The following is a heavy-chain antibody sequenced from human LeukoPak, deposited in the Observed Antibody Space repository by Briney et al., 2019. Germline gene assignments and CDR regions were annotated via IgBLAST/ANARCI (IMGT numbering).Heavy chain of an antibody. D-gene: IGHD3-9*01. J-gene: IGHJ5*02. Sequence: GGSLRLSCGASGFTFSSYAMSWVRQAPGKGPEWVSGISGSGGSTYYADSVKGRFTISRDNSKNTLYLQMNSLRAEDTAVYYCAKVPGRYFDWLSGNWFDPWGQGTLVTVSS. CDR1: GFTFSSYA. V-gene: IGHV3-23*01. CDR3: AKVPGRYFDWLSGNWFDP. CDR2: ISGSGGST.